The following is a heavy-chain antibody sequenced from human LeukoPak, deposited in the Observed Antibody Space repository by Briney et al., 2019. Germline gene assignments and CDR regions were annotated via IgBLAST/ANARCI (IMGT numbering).Heavy chain of an antibody. CDR2: IYYRGET. CDR1: GASIISSAYY. D-gene: IGHD2-21*01. J-gene: IGHJ4*02. Sequence: SETLSLTCTVSGASIISSAYYWGWVRQPPGKGLEWIGFIYYRGETSYSPSLQSRVTISVDTSKTQFSLKLKSVTAADTAVYFCARGGYVVGALDYWGQGALVAVSS. CDR3: ARGGYVVGALDY. V-gene: IGHV4-39*07.